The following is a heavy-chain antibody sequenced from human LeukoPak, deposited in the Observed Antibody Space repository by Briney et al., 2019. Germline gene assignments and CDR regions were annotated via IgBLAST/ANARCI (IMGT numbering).Heavy chain of an antibody. J-gene: IGHJ5*02. Sequence: SVKVSCKASGGTFSSYAISWVRQAPGQGLEWMGRIIPILGIANYAQKFQGRVTITVDKSTSTAYMELSSLRSEDTAVYYCARLYGSGSLSWGQGTLVTVSS. V-gene: IGHV1-69*04. CDR3: ARLYGSGSLS. D-gene: IGHD3-10*01. CDR2: IIPILGIA. CDR1: GGTFSSYA.